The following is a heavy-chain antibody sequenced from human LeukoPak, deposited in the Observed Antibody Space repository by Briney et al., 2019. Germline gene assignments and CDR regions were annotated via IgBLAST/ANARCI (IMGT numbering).Heavy chain of an antibody. V-gene: IGHV3-66*01. D-gene: IGHD6-13*01. CDR3: AREDSSSWSFDS. Sequence: GGSLRLSCAASGFTVSSNYMSWVRQAPGKGLEWVSVIYSGGSTYYADSVKGRFTISRDNSKNTLYLQMNSLRAEDTAVYYCAREDSSSWSFDSWGQGTVATVSS. CDR2: IYSGGST. J-gene: IGHJ4*02. CDR1: GFTVSSNY.